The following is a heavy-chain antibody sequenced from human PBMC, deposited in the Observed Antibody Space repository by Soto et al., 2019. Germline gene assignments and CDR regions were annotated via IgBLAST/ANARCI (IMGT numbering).Heavy chain of an antibody. CDR3: ARGRGWRDY. CDR1: GYSFTSYD. CDR2: MDPKTGNT. D-gene: IGHD6-19*01. Sequence: ASVKVSCKASGYSFTSYDINWVRQATGQGLEWMGWMDPKTGNTDYGQKFQGRVTMTRNTSISTAYMELSSLTSEDTAVYYCARGRGWRDYWGQRTPVTVSS. J-gene: IGHJ4*02. V-gene: IGHV1-8*01.